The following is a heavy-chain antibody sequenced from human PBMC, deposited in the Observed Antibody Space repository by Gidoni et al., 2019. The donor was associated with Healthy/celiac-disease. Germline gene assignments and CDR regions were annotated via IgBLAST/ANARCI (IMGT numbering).Heavy chain of an antibody. CDR2: LDYSGST. V-gene: IGHV4-39*01. D-gene: IGHD2-2*01. CDR1: GGSISSSSYY. J-gene: IGHJ4*02. CDR3: ARHLYCSSTSCQLGDFWSGYSRDFDY. Sequence: QLQLQESGPGLVKPSETLSLTCTVSGGSISSSSYYSGWIRPPPGKGLEWIGSLDYSGSTYYNPALKSRVTIAGDTSKNQCSLKLSSVTAADTAVYDCARHLYCSSTSCQLGDFWSGYSRDFDYWGQGTLVTVSS.